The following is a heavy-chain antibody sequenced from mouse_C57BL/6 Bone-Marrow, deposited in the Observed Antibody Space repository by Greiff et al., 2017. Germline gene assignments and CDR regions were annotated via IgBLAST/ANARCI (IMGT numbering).Heavy chain of an antibody. CDR1: GYTFTSYG. CDR3: AKEFVRPGAIDY. D-gene: IGHD2-14*01. CDR2: IYPRSGNT. J-gene: IGHJ4*01. V-gene: IGHV1-81*01. Sequence: VQLQQSGAELARPGASVKLSCKASGYTFTSYGISWVKLRTGQGLEWIGEIYPRSGNTYYNEKFKGKATLTADKSSSTAYMELRSLTSEDSAVYVCAKEFVRPGAIDYWGQGTSVTVSS.